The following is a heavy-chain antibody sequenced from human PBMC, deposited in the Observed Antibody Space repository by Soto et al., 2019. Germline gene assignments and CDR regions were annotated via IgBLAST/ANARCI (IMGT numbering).Heavy chain of an antibody. Sequence: GGSLRLSCAASGFTFSSYWMSWVRQAPGKGLEWVANIKQDGSEKYYVDSVKGRFTISRDNAKNSLYLQMNSLRAEDTAVYYCARVPSTSSSSPNTYYYYGMDVWGQGTTVTVSS. CDR2: IKQDGSEK. V-gene: IGHV3-7*03. CDR1: GFTFSSYW. CDR3: ARVPSTSSSSPNTYYYYGMDV. D-gene: IGHD6-13*01. J-gene: IGHJ6*02.